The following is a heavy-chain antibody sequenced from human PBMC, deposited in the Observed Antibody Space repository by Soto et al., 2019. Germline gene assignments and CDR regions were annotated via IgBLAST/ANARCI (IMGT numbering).Heavy chain of an antibody. V-gene: IGHV3-23*01. Sequence: EVQLLESGGGLVQPGGSLRLSCAASGFTFSSYAMSWVRQAPGKGLEWVSAMSGSGGSTYYADSVKGRFTISRDNSKNTLYLQMNSLRAEDTAVYYCAKDLSSWFQGDYWGQGTLVTVSS. CDR3: AKDLSSWFQGDY. CDR1: GFTFSSYA. J-gene: IGHJ4*02. CDR2: MSGSGGST. D-gene: IGHD6-13*01.